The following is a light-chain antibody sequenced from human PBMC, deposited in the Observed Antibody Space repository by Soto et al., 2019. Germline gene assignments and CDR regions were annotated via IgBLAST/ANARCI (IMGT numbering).Light chain of an antibody. CDR1: QSIRYY. CDR2: GAS. CDR3: QHHNSYSQT. Sequence: DIHLTQSPPTLSASVGDRVTITYRASQSIRYYLAWYQQMPGKAPKLLIYGASSLQSGVPSRFSGSGSGTEFTLTISSLQPDDFATYFCQHHNSYSQTFGQGTKVDIK. V-gene: IGKV1-5*01. J-gene: IGKJ1*01.